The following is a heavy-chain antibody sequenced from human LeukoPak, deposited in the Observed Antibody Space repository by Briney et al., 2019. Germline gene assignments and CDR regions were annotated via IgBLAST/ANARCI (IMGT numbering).Heavy chain of an antibody. CDR2: ISGSGGST. CDR1: GFTFSSYA. J-gene: IGHJ3*02. D-gene: IGHD6-19*01. Sequence: GGSLRLSCAASGFTFSSYAMSWVRQAPGKGLEWVSAISGSGGSTYYADSVKGRFTISRDNSKNTLYLQRNSLRAEDTAVYYCAKDLTGYSSVTGAFDIWGQGTMVTVSS. CDR3: AKDLTGYSSVTGAFDI. V-gene: IGHV3-23*01.